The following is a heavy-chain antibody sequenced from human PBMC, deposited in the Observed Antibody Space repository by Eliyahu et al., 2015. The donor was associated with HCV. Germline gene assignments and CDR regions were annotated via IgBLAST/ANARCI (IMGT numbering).Heavy chain of an antibody. CDR1: GXTFTNYW. Sequence: EVQLVQSGAEVKKPGESVRISCKGSGXTFTNYWIGWVRQMPGKGLDWMGISYPGNSDIRYSPSFQGQVTISADKAINTAYLQWTLKASDTAMYYCARAGEGGSTPQDWFDPWGQGTLVTVSS. J-gene: IGHJ5*02. D-gene: IGHD1-14*01. CDR2: SYPGNSDI. CDR3: ARAGEGGSTPQDWFDP. V-gene: IGHV5-51*01.